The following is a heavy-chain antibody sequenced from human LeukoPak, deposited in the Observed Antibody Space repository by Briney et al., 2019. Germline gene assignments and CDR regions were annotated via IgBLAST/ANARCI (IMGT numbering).Heavy chain of an antibody. V-gene: IGHV4-59*08. CDR2: IHYSGTT. CDR3: ATGRSIRYFDY. D-gene: IGHD3-9*01. Sequence: SETLSLTCTVSGVSIFSYYWNWVRQPPGQGLEWIGYIHYSGTTNYNPSLKSRVSISIDTSKSQFSLKLTSATAADTAIYYCATGRSIRYFDYWGQGTLLSVSS. CDR1: GVSIFSYY. J-gene: IGHJ4*02.